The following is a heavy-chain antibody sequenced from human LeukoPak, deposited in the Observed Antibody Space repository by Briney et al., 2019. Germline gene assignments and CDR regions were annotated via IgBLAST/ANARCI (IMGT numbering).Heavy chain of an antibody. CDR2: IYYSGST. CDR3: ARLRDYGSSDY. J-gene: IGHJ4*02. CDR1: GGSINSYY. V-gene: IGHV4-59*01. Sequence: SETLSLTCTVSGGSINSYYWSWIRQPPGKGLEWIGYIYYSGSTNYNPSLKSRVTISVDTSKNQFSLKLSSVTAADTAVYYCARLRDYGSSDYWGQGTLVTVSS. D-gene: IGHD3-16*01.